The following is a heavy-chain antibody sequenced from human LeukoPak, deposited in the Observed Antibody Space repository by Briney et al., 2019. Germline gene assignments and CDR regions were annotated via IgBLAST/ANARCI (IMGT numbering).Heavy chain of an antibody. V-gene: IGHV3-7*01. CDR1: GFIFSSYW. Sequence: PGGSLRLSCAASGFIFSSYWMTWVRQAPGKGLEWVANIKQDGSEIYYVDSVKGRFTISRDNAKNSLYLQMNSLRAEDTAVYYCARERHRAYGDNRATSFDYWGQGTLVTVSS. D-gene: IGHD4-23*01. J-gene: IGHJ4*02. CDR2: IKQDGSEI. CDR3: ARERHRAYGDNRATSFDY.